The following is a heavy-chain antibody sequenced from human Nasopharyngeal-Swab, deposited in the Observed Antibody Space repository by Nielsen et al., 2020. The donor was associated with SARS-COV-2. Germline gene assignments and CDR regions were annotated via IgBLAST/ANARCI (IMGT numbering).Heavy chain of an antibody. CDR3: AREWDTSGSSVFDI. J-gene: IGHJ3*02. V-gene: IGHV3-21*01. Sequence: GESLKISCAASGFTFSSYSMNWVRQAPGKGLEWVSSISSSSSYIYYADSVKGRFTISRDNAKNSLYLQMNSLRAEDTAVYYCAREWDTSGSSVFDIWGQGTMVTVSS. CDR2: ISSSSSYI. D-gene: IGHD3-22*01. CDR1: GFTFSSYS.